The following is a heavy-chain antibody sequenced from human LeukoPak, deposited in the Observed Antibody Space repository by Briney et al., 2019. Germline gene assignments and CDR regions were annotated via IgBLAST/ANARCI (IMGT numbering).Heavy chain of an antibody. V-gene: IGHV1-18*01. CDR3: ARESGYDFWSGLKRMDV. D-gene: IGHD3-3*01. J-gene: IGHJ6*02. Sequence: EASVKVSCKASGYTFTSYGISWVRQAPGQGLEWMGWISAYNGNTNYAQKLRGRVTMTTDTSTSTAYMELRSLRSDDTAVYYCARESGYDFWSGLKRMDVWGQGTTVTVSS. CDR1: GYTFTSYG. CDR2: ISAYNGNT.